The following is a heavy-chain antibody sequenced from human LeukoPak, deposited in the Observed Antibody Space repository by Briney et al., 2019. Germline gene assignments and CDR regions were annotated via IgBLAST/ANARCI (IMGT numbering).Heavy chain of an antibody. Sequence: SGTLSLTCAVSGGSISSRNWWSWVRQPPGKGLEWIGEIYQSGSSNYNPSLKSRVTISVDKSNNQFSLNVSSVTATDTAVYYCARHLGPGWHAMDVWGQGTTVTVSS. CDR3: ARHLGPGWHAMDV. J-gene: IGHJ6*02. CDR1: GGSISSRNW. D-gene: IGHD2-15*01. CDR2: IYQSGSS. V-gene: IGHV4-4*02.